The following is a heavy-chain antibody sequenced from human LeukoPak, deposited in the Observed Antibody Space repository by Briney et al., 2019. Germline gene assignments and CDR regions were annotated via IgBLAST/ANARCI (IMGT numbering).Heavy chain of an antibody. D-gene: IGHD6-19*01. CDR2: ISYDRSNK. CDR3: AKDLEVEVAVAGY. V-gene: IGHV3-30*18. CDR1: GFTFSSYG. Sequence: PPRSLTPSWAVSGFTFSSYGMDWVRQAPGKGLGWVAVISYDRSNKDYADSVQGRFTISRDNSKNTLYMQMSSLRAEDTAVYYCAKDLEVEVAVAGYWGQGTLVTVSS. J-gene: IGHJ4*02.